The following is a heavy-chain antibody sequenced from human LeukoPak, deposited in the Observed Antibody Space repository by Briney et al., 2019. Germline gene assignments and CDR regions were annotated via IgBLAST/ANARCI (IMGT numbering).Heavy chain of an antibody. V-gene: IGHV3-23*01. CDR2: KSGSGGST. CDR3: AKISLYDFWSGYYKPYWYFDL. Sequence: GGSLRLSCGASVFTFSSYAMSGVRQAPGKGLEWVSSKSGSGGSTYYADAVKGRFTISRDNSKNTLYLQMNSMRAEDTAVYYCAKISLYDFWSGYYKPYWYFDLWGRGTLVTVSS. J-gene: IGHJ2*01. D-gene: IGHD3-3*01. CDR1: VFTFSSYA.